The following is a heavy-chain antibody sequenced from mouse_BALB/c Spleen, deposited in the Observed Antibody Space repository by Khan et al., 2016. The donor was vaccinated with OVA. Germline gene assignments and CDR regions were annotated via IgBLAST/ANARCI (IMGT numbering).Heavy chain of an antibody. CDR2: IYPGTGST. V-gene: IGHV1S132*01. CDR1: GYIFTSYW. J-gene: IGHJ4*01. Sequence: QVQLQQSGAELVRPGASVKLSCKTSGYIFTSYWIQWVKQRSGQGLEWIARIYPGTGSTYYNETFKGKATLTADKSSSTAYMPLSSLTSEASAVYFCERSDYGSTYAMENWGQGTSVTVSS. D-gene: IGHD1-1*01. CDR3: ERSDYGSTYAMEN.